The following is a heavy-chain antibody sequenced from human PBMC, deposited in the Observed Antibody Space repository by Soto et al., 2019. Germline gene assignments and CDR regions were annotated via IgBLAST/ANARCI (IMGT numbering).Heavy chain of an antibody. D-gene: IGHD3-22*01. CDR3: TTGNGSRGYYDSSGYSTLNDAFDI. V-gene: IGHV3-15*07. Sequence: EVQLVESGGGLVKPGGSLRLSCAASGFTFSNAWMNWVRQAPGKGLEWVGRIKSKTDGGTTDYAAPVKGRFTISRDDSKNTLYLQMNSLKTEDTAVYYCTTGNGSRGYYDSSGYSTLNDAFDIWGQGTMVTVSS. J-gene: IGHJ3*02. CDR1: GFTFSNAW. CDR2: IKSKTDGGTT.